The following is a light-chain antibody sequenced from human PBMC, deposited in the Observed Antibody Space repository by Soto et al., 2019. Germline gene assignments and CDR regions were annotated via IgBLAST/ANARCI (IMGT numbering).Light chain of an antibody. CDR2: YEX. V-gene: IGKV3-11*01. Sequence: EAVLTPSPATVSLSPGARATLSXRASQSVSRYLAWYEQKPVXXTRLXXXYEXNRATGILARFSGSGSGKDFTLNISSLEPADFEVYYCQQRSNWSTWTFGQGTKVDIK. CDR3: QQRSNWSTWT. CDR1: QSVSRY. J-gene: IGKJ1*01.